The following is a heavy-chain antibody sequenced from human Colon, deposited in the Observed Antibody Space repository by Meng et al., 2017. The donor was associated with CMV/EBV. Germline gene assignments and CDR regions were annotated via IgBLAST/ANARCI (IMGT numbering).Heavy chain of an antibody. Sequence: ASVKVSCKASGYIFNHYGLNWVRQAPGQGLEWLGWISGFNGKTYFAQNFQDRLTLTTDTSASTAYMELRGLKPDDTAIYYCARGYDYTNYVPIDSWGQGTLVTVSS. CDR1: GYIFNHYG. V-gene: IGHV1-18*01. D-gene: IGHD4-11*01. J-gene: IGHJ4*02. CDR2: ISGFNGKT. CDR3: ARGYDYTNYVPIDS.